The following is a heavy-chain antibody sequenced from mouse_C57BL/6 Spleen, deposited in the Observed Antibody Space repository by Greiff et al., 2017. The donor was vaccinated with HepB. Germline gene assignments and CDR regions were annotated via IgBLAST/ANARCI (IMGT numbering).Heavy chain of an antibody. CDR3: ARSGDYDPYYYAMDY. V-gene: IGHV1-4*01. J-gene: IGHJ4*01. CDR1: GYTFTSYT. D-gene: IGHD2-4*01. CDR2: INPSSGYT. Sequence: QVQLKQSGAELARPGASVKMSCKASGYTFTSYTMHWVKQRPGQGLEWIGYINPSSGYTKYNQKFKDKATLTADKSSSTAYMQLSSLTSEDSAVYYCARSGDYDPYYYAMDYWGQGTSVTVSS.